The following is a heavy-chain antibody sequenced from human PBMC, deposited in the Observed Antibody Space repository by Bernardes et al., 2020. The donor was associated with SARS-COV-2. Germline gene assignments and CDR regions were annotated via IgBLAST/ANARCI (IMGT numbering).Heavy chain of an antibody. J-gene: IGHJ4*02. CDR2: ISYSGNRR. V-gene: IGHV3-48*03. Sequence: GGSLRLSCEVSGFTFSDYEMNWVRQAPGQGLEWVSYISYSGNRRYYGDSVKGRFTVSRDNSKNSLYLDMNNLRAEDTALYFCARDERDNWDRPNWFDVWGQGTLVTVSS. CDR1: GFTFSDYE. CDR3: ARDERDNWDRPNWFDV. D-gene: IGHD1-1*01.